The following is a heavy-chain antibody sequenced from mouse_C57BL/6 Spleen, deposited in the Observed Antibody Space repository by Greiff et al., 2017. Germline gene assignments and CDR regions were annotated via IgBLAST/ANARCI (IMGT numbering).Heavy chain of an antibody. CDR2: IYPRDGST. V-gene: IGHV1-78*01. Sequence: VQRVESDAELVKPGASVKISCKVSGYTFTDHTIHWMKQRPEQGLEWIGYIYPRDGSTKYNEKFKGKATLTADKSSSTAYMQLNSLTSEDSAVYFCASFYYGSSHDYWGQGTTLTVSS. J-gene: IGHJ2*01. D-gene: IGHD1-1*01. CDR3: ASFYYGSSHDY. CDR1: GYTFTDHT.